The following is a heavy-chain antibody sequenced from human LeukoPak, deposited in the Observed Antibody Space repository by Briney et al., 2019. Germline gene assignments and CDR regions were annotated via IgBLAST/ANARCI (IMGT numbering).Heavy chain of an antibody. J-gene: IGHJ4*02. V-gene: IGHV4-59*01. CDR3: ARGQFDSSGYSYGFDY. CDR2: IYYSGST. CDR1: GGSISSYY. Sequence: PSETLSLTCSVSGGSISSYYWSWIRQPPGKGLEWIGFIYYSGSTNYNPSLKSRVTISVDTSKSQFSLKLSSVTAADTAVYYCARGQFDSSGYSYGFDYWGQGILVTVSS. D-gene: IGHD3-22*01.